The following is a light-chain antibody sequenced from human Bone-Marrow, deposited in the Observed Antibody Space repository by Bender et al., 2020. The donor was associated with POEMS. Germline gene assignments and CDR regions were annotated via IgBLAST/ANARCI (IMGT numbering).Light chain of an antibody. CDR2: RNN. Sequence: QSVLTQPPSVSGTPGQRVTISCSGSGSNIGGYPVNWYQQLPGTAPRLLINRNNQRPSGVPDRFSGSKSGNTASLTISGLQAEDEADYYCSSYTSSPLFWVFGGGTKLTVL. J-gene: IGLJ3*02. V-gene: IGLV1-44*01. CDR1: GSNIGGYP. CDR3: SSYTSSPLFWV.